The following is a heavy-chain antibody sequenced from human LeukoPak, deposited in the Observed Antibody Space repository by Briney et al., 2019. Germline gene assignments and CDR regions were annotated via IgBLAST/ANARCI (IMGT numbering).Heavy chain of an antibody. CDR2: ISAYKGDT. D-gene: IGHD4-23*01. J-gene: IGHJ4*02. Sequence: ASVKVSCKTSVYTXSNYGIAWVRQAPGQGFEWMGWISAYKGDTIYAQKFQARVTMTTDTSTTTAYMELRSLRSEDTAVYYCAKDFLPVGSPSNYFDYWGQGTLVTVSS. CDR1: VYTXSNYG. V-gene: IGHV1-18*01. CDR3: AKDFLPVGSPSNYFDY.